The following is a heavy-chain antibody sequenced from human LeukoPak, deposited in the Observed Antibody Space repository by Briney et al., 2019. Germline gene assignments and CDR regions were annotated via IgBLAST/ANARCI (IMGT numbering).Heavy chain of an antibody. CDR2: VHHSGKT. D-gene: IGHD6-19*01. Sequence: KTSETLCLTCAVYGGSFTPYYWTWIRQPPGKGLEWIGEVHHSGKTNYKPSLTSRLTISLDTSKNQFSLNLISVTAADTAVYFCARGLRSGWVDYWGQGTLVTVSS. CDR3: ARGLRSGWVDY. V-gene: IGHV4-34*01. J-gene: IGHJ4*02. CDR1: GGSFTPYY.